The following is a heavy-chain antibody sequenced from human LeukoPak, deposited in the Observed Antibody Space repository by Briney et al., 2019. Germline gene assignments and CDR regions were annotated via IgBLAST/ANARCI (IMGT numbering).Heavy chain of an antibody. CDR2: INHSGST. J-gene: IGHJ1*01. CDR3: ARGNYCSSTSCRKYFQH. D-gene: IGHD2-2*01. V-gene: IGHV4-34*01. Sequence: PSETLSLTCAVYGGSFSGYYWSWIRQPPGKGLEWIGEINHSGSTNYNPSLKSRVTISVDTSKNQFSLKLSSVTAADTAVYYCARGNYCSSTSCRKYFQHWGQGTLVTVSA. CDR1: GGSFSGYY.